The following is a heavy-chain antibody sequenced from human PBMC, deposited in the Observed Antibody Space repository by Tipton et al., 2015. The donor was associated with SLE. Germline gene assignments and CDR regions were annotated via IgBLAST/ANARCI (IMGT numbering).Heavy chain of an antibody. J-gene: IGHJ4*02. Sequence: TLSLTCTVSGGSISSYYWSWIRQPPGKGLEWIGYIYYSGSTNYNPSLKSRVTISVDTSKNQFSLKLGSVAAADTAVYYCARSPRGGGYYPYYFDYWGQGTLVTVSS. D-gene: IGHD3-3*01. CDR3: ARSPRGGGYYPYYFDY. V-gene: IGHV4-59*08. CDR2: IYYSGST. CDR1: GGSISSYY.